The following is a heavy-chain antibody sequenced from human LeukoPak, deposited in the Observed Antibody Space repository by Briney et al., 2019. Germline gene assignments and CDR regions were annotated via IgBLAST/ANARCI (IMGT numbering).Heavy chain of an antibody. J-gene: IGHJ4*02. CDR3: AKDISDILTGYYFDY. Sequence: GGSLRLSCAASGFTFSSYGMHWVRQAPGKGQEWVAVIWYDGSNKYYADYVKGRFTISRDNSKNTLYLQMNSLRAEDTAVYYCAKDISDILTGYYFDYWGQGTLVTVSS. V-gene: IGHV3-33*06. CDR2: IWYDGSNK. D-gene: IGHD3-9*01. CDR1: GFTFSSYG.